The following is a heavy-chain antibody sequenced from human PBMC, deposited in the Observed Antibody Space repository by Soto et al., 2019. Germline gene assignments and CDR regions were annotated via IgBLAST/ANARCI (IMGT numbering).Heavy chain of an antibody. CDR2: INPVDSDT. CDR1: VDSFANDL. Sequence: VEALKISSKRPVDSFANDLIGWVRQMPGKGLEWMGIINPVDSDTRYSPSFQGQVPISADKSISTAYLQWSSLKASDTAMYYCARWAEEHDAFDIWGQGTMVTVSS. V-gene: IGHV5-51*01. J-gene: IGHJ3*02. D-gene: IGHD1-26*01. CDR3: ARWAEEHDAFDI.